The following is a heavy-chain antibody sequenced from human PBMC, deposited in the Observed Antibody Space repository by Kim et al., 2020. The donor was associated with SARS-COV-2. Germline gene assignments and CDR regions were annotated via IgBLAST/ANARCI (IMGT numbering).Heavy chain of an antibody. CDR2: ISTSSSYI. V-gene: IGHV3-21*01. Sequence: GGSLRLSCAASGLTFSIYSMNWVRQAPGKGLEWVSSISTSSSYIYYADSAKGRFTISRDNAKSSLFLQMNSLRVEDTGVYYCARFEGSGMDVWGQGTTVT. CDR3: ARFEGSGMDV. J-gene: IGHJ6*02. D-gene: IGHD3-9*01. CDR1: GLTFSIYS.